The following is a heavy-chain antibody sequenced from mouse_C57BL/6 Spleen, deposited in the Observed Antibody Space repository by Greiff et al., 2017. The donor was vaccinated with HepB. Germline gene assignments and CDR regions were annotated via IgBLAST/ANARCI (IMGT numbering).Heavy chain of an antibody. V-gene: IGHV1-15*01. D-gene: IGHD2-1*01. CDR1: GYTFTDYE. CDR2: IDPETGGT. Sequence: QVQLQQSGAELVRPGASVTLSCKASGYTFTDYEMHWVKQTPVHGLEWIGAIDPETGGTAYNQKFKGKAILTADKSSSTAYMELRSLTSEDSAVYYCTRIYYGNSISSMDYWGQGTSVTVSS. J-gene: IGHJ4*01. CDR3: TRIYYGNSISSMDY.